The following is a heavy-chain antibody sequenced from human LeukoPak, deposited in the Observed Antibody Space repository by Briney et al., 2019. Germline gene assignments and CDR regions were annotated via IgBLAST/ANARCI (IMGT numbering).Heavy chain of an antibody. V-gene: IGHV3-53*01. D-gene: IGHD6-13*01. Sequence: GGSLRLSCAASGCIVSNNYMSWVRQAPGKGPEWVSVIYSGGSTYYADSVKGRFTISRDNSKNTLYLQMNSLRAEDTAVYYCARGEGGIAAAGTDFWGQGTLVTVSS. CDR2: IYSGGST. CDR1: GCIVSNNY. J-gene: IGHJ4*02. CDR3: ARGEGGIAAAGTDF.